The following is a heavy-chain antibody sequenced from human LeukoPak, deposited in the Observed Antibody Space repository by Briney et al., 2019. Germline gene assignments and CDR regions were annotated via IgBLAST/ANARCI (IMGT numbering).Heavy chain of an antibody. J-gene: IGHJ4*02. Sequence: GGSLRLSCVASGFAFSLHSIIWIRQAPGMGLEWVSSISGRSTYMYYADSVKGRFTISRDNAKNSLYLQMNILRAEDTAVYYCARDFGDSYGYSYFDYWGQGTLVTVSS. CDR1: GFAFSLHS. D-gene: IGHD5-18*01. CDR2: ISGRSTYM. CDR3: ARDFGDSYGYSYFDY. V-gene: IGHV3-21*01.